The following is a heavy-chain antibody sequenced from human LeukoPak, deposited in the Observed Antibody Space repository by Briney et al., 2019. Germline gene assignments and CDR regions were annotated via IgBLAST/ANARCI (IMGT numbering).Heavy chain of an antibody. CDR3: ARKRGTFDY. Sequence: VESLKISCQGSGYSFASYWIGWVRQMPGKGLEWMGIIYPGDSDTTCNPSFQGQVTISADKSISTAYLQWSSLKASDTAMYYCARKRGTFDYWGQGTLVTVSS. CDR1: GYSFASYW. CDR2: IYPGDSDT. V-gene: IGHV5-51*01. J-gene: IGHJ4*02.